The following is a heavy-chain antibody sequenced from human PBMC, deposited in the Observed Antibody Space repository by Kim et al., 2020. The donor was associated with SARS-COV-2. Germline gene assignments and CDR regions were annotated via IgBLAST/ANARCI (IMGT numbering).Heavy chain of an antibody. CDR3: ARVKEGATHYYYYGMDV. D-gene: IGHD1-26*01. Sequence: WGSLRLSCAASGFTFSSYAKHWVRQAPGKGLEWVAVISYDGSNKYYADPVKGRFTISRDNSKNTLYLQMNSLRAEETAVYYCARVKEGATHYYYYGMDVWGQGTTVTVSS. V-gene: IGHV3-30*04. J-gene: IGHJ6*02. CDR2: ISYDGSNK. CDR1: GFTFSSYA.